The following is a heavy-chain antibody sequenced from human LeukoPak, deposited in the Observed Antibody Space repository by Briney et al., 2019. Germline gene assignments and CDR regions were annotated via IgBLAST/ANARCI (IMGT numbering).Heavy chain of an antibody. CDR2: VYYSGST. CDR1: GGSISSNSYY. CDR3: ARHDYGAKWFDP. V-gene: IGHV4-39*01. D-gene: IGHD4-17*01. J-gene: IGHJ5*02. Sequence: SETLSLTCTVSGGSISSNSYYWGWIRQPPGKGLEWIGNVYYSGSTYYNPSLKSRVTISVDTSKNQFSLKLSSVTAADTAVYYCARHDYGAKWFDPWGQGTLVTVSS.